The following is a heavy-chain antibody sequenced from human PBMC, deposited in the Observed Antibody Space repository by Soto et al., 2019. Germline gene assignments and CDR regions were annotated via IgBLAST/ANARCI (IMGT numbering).Heavy chain of an antibody. V-gene: IGHV4-34*01. D-gene: IGHD2-2*01. J-gene: IGHJ6*02. CDR3: ARAGMYQPPYYYYYGMDV. CDR2: INHSGST. CDR1: GGSFSGYY. Sequence: QVQLQQRGAGLLKPSETLSLTCAVYGGSFSGYYWSWIRQPPGKGLEWIGEINHSGSTNYNPSLKSRVTISVDTSKNQFSLKLSSVTAADTAVYYCARAGMYQPPYYYYYGMDVWGQGTTVTVSS.